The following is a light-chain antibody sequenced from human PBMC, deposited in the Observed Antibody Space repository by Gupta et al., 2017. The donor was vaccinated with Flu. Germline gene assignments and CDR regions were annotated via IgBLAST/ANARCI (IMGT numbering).Light chain of an antibody. CDR2: GAS. J-gene: IGKJ4*01. CDR1: QRLGSS. V-gene: IGKV3-11*01. Sequence: PPATLSLSPGERATLSCRASQRLGSSLAWYQQKPGQAPRLRIYGASNRATGVPAMFSGSGSGTDFTLTISSLEPEDFAVYYCQQRRNWFTFGGGTKVESK. CDR3: QQRRNWFT.